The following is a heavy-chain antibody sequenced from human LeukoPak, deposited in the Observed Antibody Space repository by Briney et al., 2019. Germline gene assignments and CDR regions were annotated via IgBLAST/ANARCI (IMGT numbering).Heavy chain of an antibody. Sequence: GASVKVSCKASGYTFTGYYMHWVRQAPEQGLEWMGWINPNSGGTNYAQKFQGRVTMTRDTSISTAYMELSRLRSDDTAVYYCARGGLVLQAYYYMDVWGKGTTVTISS. V-gene: IGHV1-2*02. CDR2: INPNSGGT. D-gene: IGHD6-19*01. CDR3: ARGGLVLQAYYYMDV. CDR1: GYTFTGYY. J-gene: IGHJ6*03.